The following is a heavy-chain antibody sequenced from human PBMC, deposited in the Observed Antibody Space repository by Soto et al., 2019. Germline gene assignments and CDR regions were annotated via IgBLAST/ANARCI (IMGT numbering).Heavy chain of an antibody. CDR3: GRGDYFSGGSCYSEGMGV. CDR1: GFTFSSYD. Sequence: EVQLVESGGGLVQPGGSLRLSCAASGFTFSSYDMHWVRQATGKGLEWVSAIGTAGDTYYPGSVKGRFTISRENAKNSLYLQMNSLRAEDTAVYCCGRGDYFSGGSCYSEGMGVGGQGTTVTVSS. V-gene: IGHV3-13*01. J-gene: IGHJ6*02. D-gene: IGHD2-15*01. CDR2: IGTAGDT.